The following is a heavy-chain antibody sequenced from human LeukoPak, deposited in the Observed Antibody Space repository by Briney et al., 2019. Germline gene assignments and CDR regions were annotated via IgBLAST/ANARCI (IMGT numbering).Heavy chain of an antibody. CDR2: IKQDGSEG. J-gene: IGHJ4*02. Sequence: GGSLRLSCAASGFTFSDYWMTWVRQAPGKGLEWVAHIKQDGSEGYYGDSVKGRFTISRDNANNLVYLQMNSLGAGDTAVYYCARGWNYAFRFDYWGQGTLVTVSS. V-gene: IGHV3-7*01. D-gene: IGHD1-7*01. CDR1: GFTFSDYW. CDR3: ARGWNYAFRFDY.